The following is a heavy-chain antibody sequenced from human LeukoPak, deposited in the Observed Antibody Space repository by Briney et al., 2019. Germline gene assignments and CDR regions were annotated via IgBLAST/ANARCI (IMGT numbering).Heavy chain of an antibody. D-gene: IGHD3-22*01. CDR1: GYTFTSYG. V-gene: IGHV1-18*01. CDR3: AREMATYYYDSSGTGAFDI. Sequence: ASVKVSCKASGYTFTSYGISWVRQAPGQGLAGMGWISAYNGDTNYAQKLQGTVTMNTDTSTSTAYMELRSLRSNDTAVYYCAREMATYYYDSSGTGAFDIWGQGTIVTASS. J-gene: IGHJ3*02. CDR2: ISAYNGDT.